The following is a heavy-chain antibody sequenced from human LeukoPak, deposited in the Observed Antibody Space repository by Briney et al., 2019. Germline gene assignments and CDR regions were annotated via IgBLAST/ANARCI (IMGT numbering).Heavy chain of an antibody. Sequence: AGGSLRLSRAASAFTFSSYSMNWVRQAPGKGLEWVSSISSSSSYIYYADSVKGRFTISRDNAKNSLYLQMNSLRAEDTAVYYCATQAFGGQRAPRVMGFDPWGQGTLVTVSS. V-gene: IGHV3-21*04. J-gene: IGHJ5*02. CDR1: AFTFSSYS. CDR2: ISSSSSYI. D-gene: IGHD2-8*01. CDR3: ATQAFGGQRAPRVMGFDP.